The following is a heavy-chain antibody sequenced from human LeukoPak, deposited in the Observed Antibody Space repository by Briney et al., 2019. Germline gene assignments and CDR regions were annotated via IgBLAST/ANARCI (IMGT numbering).Heavy chain of an antibody. D-gene: IGHD3-10*01. Sequence: GGSLRLSCAASGFTFSSYGMHWVRQAPGKGLGWVAVISYDGSNKYYADSVKGRFTISRDNSKNTLYLQMNSLRAEDTAVYYCAKELLWFGDHNPPFDYWGQGTLVTVSS. V-gene: IGHV3-30*18. CDR2: ISYDGSNK. J-gene: IGHJ4*02. CDR1: GFTFSSYG. CDR3: AKELLWFGDHNPPFDY.